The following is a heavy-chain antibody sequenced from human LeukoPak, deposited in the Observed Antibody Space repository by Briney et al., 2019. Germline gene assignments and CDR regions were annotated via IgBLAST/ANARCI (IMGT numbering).Heavy chain of an antibody. J-gene: IGHJ4*02. CDR1: GGSVSSGSYF. V-gene: IGHV4-61*02. CDR2: IHTSGST. CDR3: SRGNNYVDFDY. D-gene: IGHD4-11*01. Sequence: SETLSLTCTVSGGSVSSGSYFWSWIRQPAGKGLQWIGRIHTSGSTEYNPSLKSRVTISVETSKNQLSLKLSSVTAADTAVYYCSRGNNYVDFDYWGQGTLVTVYS.